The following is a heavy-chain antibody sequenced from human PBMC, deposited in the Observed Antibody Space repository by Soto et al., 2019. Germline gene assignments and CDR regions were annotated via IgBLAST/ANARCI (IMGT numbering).Heavy chain of an antibody. CDR2: INPNSGGT. CDR1: GYTFTGYY. D-gene: IGHD2-15*01. Sequence: GASVKVSCKASGYTFTGYYIHWVRQAPGQGLEWMGWINPNSGGTNYAQKFQGWVTMARDTSISTAYMELSRLRSEDTAVYYCARGRSQTAWVGFDIWGQGTMVTVSS. V-gene: IGHV1-2*04. CDR3: ARGRSQTAWVGFDI. J-gene: IGHJ3*02.